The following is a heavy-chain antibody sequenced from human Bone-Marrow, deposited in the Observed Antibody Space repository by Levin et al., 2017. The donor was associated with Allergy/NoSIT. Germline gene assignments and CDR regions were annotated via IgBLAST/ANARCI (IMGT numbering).Heavy chain of an antibody. Sequence: LSLTCAASGFPFRSYGMHWVRQVPGKGLEWVAVVSFDGSNEYYAESVRGRFTVSRDNSKNTLYLQMNSLRAEDAAIYYCAKDHDAISTAVFDDWGQGTLVTVSS. CDR2: VSFDGSNE. V-gene: IGHV3-30*18. J-gene: IGHJ4*02. CDR3: AKDHDAISTAVFDD. CDR1: GFPFRSYG. D-gene: IGHD2-8*02.